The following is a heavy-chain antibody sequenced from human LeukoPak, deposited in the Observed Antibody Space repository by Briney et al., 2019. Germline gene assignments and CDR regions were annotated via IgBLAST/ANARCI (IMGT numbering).Heavy chain of an antibody. CDR2: ISSNGGST. Sequence: GRSLRLSCAASGFTFSSYSMPWVRQAPGKGLEYVSAISSNGGSTYYANSVKGRFTISRDNSKNTLYLQMGSLRAEDMAVYYCARGSGTYYPLYFDYWGQGTLVTVSS. V-gene: IGHV3-64*01. CDR1: GFTFSSYS. D-gene: IGHD1-26*01. CDR3: ARGSGTYYPLYFDY. J-gene: IGHJ4*02.